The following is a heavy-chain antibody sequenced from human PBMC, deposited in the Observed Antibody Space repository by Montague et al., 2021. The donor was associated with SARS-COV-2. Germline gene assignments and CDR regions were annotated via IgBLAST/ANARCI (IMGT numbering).Heavy chain of an antibody. V-gene: IGHV4-59*01. CDR1: DGSIRSYY. Sequence: SETLSLTCTVSDGSIRSYYWNWMRQTPGKGLERIGYMHDSGTANYNPSLTSRVTVMVDASRNQFSLALSSVTAAVTAMYYCTRLPRGSGTWCYFDYWGQGTLVTVSS. D-gene: IGHD3-10*01. CDR3: TRLPRGSGTWCYFDY. CDR2: MHDSGTA. J-gene: IGHJ4*02.